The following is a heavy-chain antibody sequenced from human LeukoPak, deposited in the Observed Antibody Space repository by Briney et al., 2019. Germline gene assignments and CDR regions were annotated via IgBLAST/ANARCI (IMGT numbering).Heavy chain of an antibody. D-gene: IGHD2-8*01. V-gene: IGHV3-30-3*01. CDR1: GLTFRSYA. J-gene: IGHJ6*02. CDR3: ARGGMGANSQEYFYYGMDV. Sequence: GGSLRLSCAASGLTFRSYAMHWVRQAPGKGLEWVAVISYDGSNKYFADSVKGRFTLSRDNGKNSLYLQMNSLRAEDTAVYYCARGGMGANSQEYFYYGMDVWGQGTTVTVSS. CDR2: ISYDGSNK.